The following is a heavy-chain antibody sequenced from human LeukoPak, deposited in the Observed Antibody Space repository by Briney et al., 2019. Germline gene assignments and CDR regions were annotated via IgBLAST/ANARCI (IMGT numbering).Heavy chain of an antibody. D-gene: IGHD6-13*01. CDR2: INHNSGGT. V-gene: IGHV1-2*02. Sequence: ASVKVSCKASGYTFTGYYMHWVRQAPGQGLEWMGWINHNSGGTNYAQKFQGRVTMTRDTSISTAYMELSSLRSEDTAVYYCARDSGAAARFDPWGQGTLVTVSS. CDR1: GYTFTGYY. J-gene: IGHJ5*02. CDR3: ARDSGAAARFDP.